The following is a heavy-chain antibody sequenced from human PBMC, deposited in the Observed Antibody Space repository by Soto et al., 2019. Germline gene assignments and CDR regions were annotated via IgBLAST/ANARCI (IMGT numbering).Heavy chain of an antibody. J-gene: IGHJ4*02. CDR1: GYTFTSYG. CDR2: INADNGNT. Sequence: ASVKVSCKASGYTFTSYGISWVRQAPGQRLEWMGWINADNGNTKYSQKLQGRVTITRDTSASTAYMELSSLRSEDTAVYYCARGDSSSWYPSDYWGQGTLVTVSS. CDR3: ARGDSSSWYPSDY. D-gene: IGHD6-13*01. V-gene: IGHV1-3*01.